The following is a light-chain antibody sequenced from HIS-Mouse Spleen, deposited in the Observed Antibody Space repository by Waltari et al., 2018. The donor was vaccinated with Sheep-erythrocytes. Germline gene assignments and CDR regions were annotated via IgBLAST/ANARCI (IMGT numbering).Light chain of an antibody. CDR3: YSTDSSGNHWV. J-gene: IGLJ3*02. Sequence: SYELTQPPSVSVSPGQTARITCSGDALPKKYAYWYQQKSGQAPVLVLYEYSKRHSGIPESFSGSTSGTMSTLTISGAQVEDEADYYCYSTDSSGNHWVFGGGTKLTVL. V-gene: IGLV3-10*01. CDR1: ALPKKY. CDR2: EYS.